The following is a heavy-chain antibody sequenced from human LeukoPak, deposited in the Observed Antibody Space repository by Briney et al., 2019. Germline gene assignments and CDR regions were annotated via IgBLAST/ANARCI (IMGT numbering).Heavy chain of an antibody. J-gene: IGHJ6*03. CDR3: ARGPSITMVRGGQWYYYMDV. V-gene: IGHV1-46*01. Sequence: ASVKVSCKASGYTFTSYYMHWGRRAPGQGLEWMGIINPSGGSTNYAQKFQGRVTMTRDTSTNTVYMELSSLRSEDTAVYYCARGPSITMVRGGQWYYYMDVWGKGTTVTISS. D-gene: IGHD3-10*01. CDR1: GYTFTSYY. CDR2: INPSGGST.